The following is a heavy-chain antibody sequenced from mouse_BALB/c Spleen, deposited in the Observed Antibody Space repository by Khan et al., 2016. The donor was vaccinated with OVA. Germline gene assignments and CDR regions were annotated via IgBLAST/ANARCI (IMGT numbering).Heavy chain of an antibody. Sequence: EVQLQESGPSLVKPSQTLSLTCSVTGDSITSGYWNWIRKFPGNKLEYMGYIIYTGYTYYNPSLKSRISITRHTSKNQYSLHLNSVTDEDTATYXCARSTYRYAFVYWGQGTLVTVSA. CDR1: GDSITSGY. J-gene: IGHJ3*01. CDR3: ARSTYRYAFVY. CDR2: IIYTGYT. V-gene: IGHV3-8*02. D-gene: IGHD2-14*01.